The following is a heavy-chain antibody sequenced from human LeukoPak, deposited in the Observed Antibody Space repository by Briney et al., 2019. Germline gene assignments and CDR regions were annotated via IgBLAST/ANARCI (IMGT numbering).Heavy chain of an antibody. Sequence: GGSLRLSCAVSGFTCNSCWMNWVRQAPGKGLEWVATVNEDGTAKFYVDSVKGRFTIFRDNTRSSLDLQMNSLTVEDTAMYYCEAPATAWGQGTLVTVSS. J-gene: IGHJ5*02. CDR2: VNEDGTAK. CDR1: GFTCNSCW. V-gene: IGHV3-7*01. CDR3: EAPATA.